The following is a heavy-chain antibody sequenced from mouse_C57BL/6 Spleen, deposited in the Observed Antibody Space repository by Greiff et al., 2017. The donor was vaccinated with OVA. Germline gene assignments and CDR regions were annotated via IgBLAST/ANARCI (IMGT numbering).Heavy chain of an antibody. CDR2: IYWDDDK. CDR3: ARRAGDGFMDY. D-gene: IGHD2-3*01. V-gene: IGHV8-12*01. Sequence: QVTLKVSGPGILQSSQTLSLTCSFSGFSLSTSGMGVSWIRQPSGKGLEWLAHIYWDDDKRYNPSLKSRLTISKDTSRNQVFLKITSVDTADTATYYCARRAGDGFMDYWGQGTSVTVSS. CDR1: GFSLSTSGMG. J-gene: IGHJ4*01.